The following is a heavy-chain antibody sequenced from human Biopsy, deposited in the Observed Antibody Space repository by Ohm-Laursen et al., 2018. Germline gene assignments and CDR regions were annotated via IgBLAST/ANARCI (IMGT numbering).Heavy chain of an antibody. V-gene: IGHV4-39*07. CDR2: IHHSGNT. Sequence: TLSLTCTVSGVSVTSRGYYWVWIRQSPGRGLEWIGSIHHSGNTYYNPSLKSRVTISVDASKDQFSLKVNSVTAADTAVYYCAKGDDLWSGHSNWFDPWGQGTLVTVSS. CDR1: GVSVTSRGYY. J-gene: IGHJ5*02. CDR3: AKGDDLWSGHSNWFDP. D-gene: IGHD3-3*01.